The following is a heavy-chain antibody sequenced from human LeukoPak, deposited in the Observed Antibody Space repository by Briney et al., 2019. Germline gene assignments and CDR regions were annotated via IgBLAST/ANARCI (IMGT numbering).Heavy chain of an antibody. J-gene: IGHJ4*02. V-gene: IGHV3-74*01. Sequence: GGCLRLSCAASGFTFSYYWMHWVRQAPGKELVWVSRINSDGSTTDYADSVKGRFTISRDNAKNTLYLQMNSLRVEDTAVYYCARDLFTVTTSRDYWGQGTLVTVSS. CDR1: GFTFSYYW. CDR3: ARDLFTVTTSRDY. D-gene: IGHD4-17*01. CDR2: INSDGSTT.